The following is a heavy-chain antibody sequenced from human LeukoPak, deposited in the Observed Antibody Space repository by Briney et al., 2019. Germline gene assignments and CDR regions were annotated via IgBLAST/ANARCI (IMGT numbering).Heavy chain of an antibody. V-gene: IGHV4-34*01. J-gene: IGHJ4*02. D-gene: IGHD2-8*01. CDR2: INHSGST. Sequence: SETLSLTCAVYGGSFSGYYWSWIRQPPGKGLEWIGEINHSGSTNYNPSLKSRVTISVDTSKNQFSLKLSSVTAADTAVYYCARKWLPLLWGQGTLVTVS. CDR3: ARKWLPLL. CDR1: GGSFSGYY.